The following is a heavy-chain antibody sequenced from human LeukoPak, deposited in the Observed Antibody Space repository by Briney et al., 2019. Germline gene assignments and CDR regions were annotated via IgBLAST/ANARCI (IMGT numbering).Heavy chain of an antibody. CDR2: ISSSGSTI. Sequence: GGSLRLSCAASGFTFSSYEMNWVRQAPGKGLEWVSYISSSGSTIYYADSVKGRFTISRDNAKNSLYLQMNSLRAEDTAVSYCAIITPGAYSSGFRPFDYWGQGTLVTVSS. CDR3: AIITPGAYSSGFRPFDY. V-gene: IGHV3-48*03. CDR1: GFTFSSYE. J-gene: IGHJ4*02. D-gene: IGHD6-19*01.